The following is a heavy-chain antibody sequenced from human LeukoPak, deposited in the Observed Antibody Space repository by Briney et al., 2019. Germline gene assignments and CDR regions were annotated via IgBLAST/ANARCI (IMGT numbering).Heavy chain of an antibody. CDR3: AKDQSPESELELQIDY. V-gene: IGHV3-23*01. Sequence: PGGSLRLSCAASGFTFSDYYMSWIRQAPGKGPEWVSAISGGGGSTYYADSVKGRFTISRDNSKNTLYLQMNSLRAEDTAVYYCAKDQSPESELELQIDYWGQGTLVTVSS. CDR2: ISGGGGST. J-gene: IGHJ4*02. CDR1: GFTFSDYY. D-gene: IGHD1-7*01.